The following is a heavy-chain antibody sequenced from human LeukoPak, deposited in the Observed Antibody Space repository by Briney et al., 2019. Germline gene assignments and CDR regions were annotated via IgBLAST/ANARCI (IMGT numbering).Heavy chain of an antibody. J-gene: IGHJ4*02. CDR1: GFTFSSYG. V-gene: IGHV3-30*18. CDR2: ISYDGSNK. D-gene: IGHD4-23*01. Sequence: GRSLRLSCAASGFTFSSYGMHWVRQAPGKGLEWVAVISYDGSNKYYADSVKGRFTISRDNSKNTLYLQMNSLRAEDTAVYYCAKDRGSVVTYFDYWGQGILVTVSS. CDR3: AKDRGSVVTYFDY.